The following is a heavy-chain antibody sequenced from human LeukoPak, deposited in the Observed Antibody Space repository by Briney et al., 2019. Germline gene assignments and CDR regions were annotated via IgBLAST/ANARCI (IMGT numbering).Heavy chain of an antibody. V-gene: IGHV3-11*01. CDR3: ARVAYDSSGYYFDY. Sequence: GGSLRLSCAASGFTFSDHYMSWIRQAPGKGLEWVSYISSSGSTIYYADSVKGRFTISRDNAKNSLYLQMNSLRAEDTAVYYCARVAYDSSGYYFDYWGQGTLVTVSS. J-gene: IGHJ4*02. D-gene: IGHD3-22*01. CDR2: ISSSGSTI. CDR1: GFTFSDHY.